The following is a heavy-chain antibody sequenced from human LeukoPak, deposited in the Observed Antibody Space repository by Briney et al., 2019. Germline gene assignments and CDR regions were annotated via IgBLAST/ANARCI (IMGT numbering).Heavy chain of an antibody. Sequence: KSSETLSLTCAVYGGSFSGYYWSWIRQPPGKGLEWIGEINHSGSTNYNPSLKSRVTISVDTSKNHFSLKLSSVTAADTAVYYCARGYSTSWTYYFDYWGQGALVTVSS. V-gene: IGHV4-34*01. D-gene: IGHD6-13*01. J-gene: IGHJ4*02. CDR2: INHSGST. CDR1: GGSFSGYY. CDR3: ARGYSTSWTYYFDY.